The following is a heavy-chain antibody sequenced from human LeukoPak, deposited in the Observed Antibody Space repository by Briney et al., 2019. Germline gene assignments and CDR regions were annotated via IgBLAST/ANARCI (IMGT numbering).Heavy chain of an antibody. CDR2: ISPNSGAT. Sequence: ASVKVSCKSSGYTFTDYYIHWVRQAPGQGLEWTGWISPNSGATNSAQKFQGRVTMTRDTSISTAYMELSRLRSDDTAVYYCARLSPTTLGAFDIWGQATMVTVSS. D-gene: IGHD1-26*01. V-gene: IGHV1-2*02. CDR3: ARLSPTTLGAFDI. CDR1: GYTFTDYY. J-gene: IGHJ3*02.